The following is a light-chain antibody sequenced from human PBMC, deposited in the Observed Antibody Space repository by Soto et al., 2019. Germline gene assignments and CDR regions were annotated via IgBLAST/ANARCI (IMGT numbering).Light chain of an antibody. CDR2: LNSDGSH. Sequence: QPVLTQPPSASASLGASVKLTCTLSSGHSSYAIAWHQQQPEKGPRYLMKLNSDGSHSKGDGIPDRFSGSSSGAERYLTISSLQSEDEAEYYCQTWDTVIHVVFGGGTKLTVL. CDR3: QTWDTVIHVV. CDR1: SGHSSYA. J-gene: IGLJ2*01. V-gene: IGLV4-69*01.